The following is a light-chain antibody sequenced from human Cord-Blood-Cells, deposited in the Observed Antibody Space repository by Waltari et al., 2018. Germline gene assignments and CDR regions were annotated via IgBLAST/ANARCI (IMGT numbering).Light chain of an antibody. CDR3: QTWGTGIHWV. J-gene: IGLJ3*02. V-gene: IGLV4-69*01. CDR2: LNSDGSH. Sequence: ASLGASVKLTCTLSSGHSSYAIAWHQQQPEKGPRYLMKLNSDGSHSKGDGIPDRFSGSSSGAERYLTISSLQSEDEADYYCQTWGTGIHWVFGGGTKLTVL. CDR1: SGHSSYA.